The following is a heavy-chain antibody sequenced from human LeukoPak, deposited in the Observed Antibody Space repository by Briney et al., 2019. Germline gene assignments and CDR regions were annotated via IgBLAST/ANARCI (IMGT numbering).Heavy chain of an antibody. CDR3: ARISNYYDSSGRFDY. CDR1: GFSLSTSGMC. V-gene: IGHV2-70*11. J-gene: IGHJ4*02. CDR2: IDWDDDK. Sequence: SGPTLVNPTHTLTLTCTLSGFSLSTSGMCVSWIRQPPGKPLEWLVRIDWDDDKYYSTSLKTRLTISKDTSKNQVVLTMTNMDPVDTATYYCARISNYYDSSGRFDYWGQGTLVTVSS. D-gene: IGHD3-22*01.